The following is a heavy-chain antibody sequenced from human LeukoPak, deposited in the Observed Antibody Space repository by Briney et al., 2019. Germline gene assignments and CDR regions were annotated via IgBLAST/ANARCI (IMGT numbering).Heavy chain of an antibody. J-gene: IGHJ6*03. Sequence: PSETLSLTCTVSGGSISSSSYYWGWIRRPPGKGLEWIGSIYYSGSTYYNPSLKSRVTISVDTSKNQFSLKLSSVTAADTAVYYCARQIGVVITPYYYYYMDVWGKGTTVTVSS. CDR3: ARQIGVVITPYYYYYMDV. D-gene: IGHD3-3*01. CDR2: IYYSGST. CDR1: GGSISSSSYY. V-gene: IGHV4-39*01.